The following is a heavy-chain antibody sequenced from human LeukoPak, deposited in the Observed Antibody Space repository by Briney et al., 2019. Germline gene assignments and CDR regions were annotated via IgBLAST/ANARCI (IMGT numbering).Heavy chain of an antibody. V-gene: IGHV3-23*01. CDR1: GFTFSTYA. CDR2: ISGSGGST. CDR3: ARDSPTFDI. J-gene: IGHJ3*02. Sequence: GRSLRLSCAVSGFTFSTYAMSWVRQAPGNGLEWVSAISGSGGSTYYADSVKGRFTISRDNSKNTLYLQMNSLRAEDTAIYYCARDSPTFDIWGQGTMVTVSS.